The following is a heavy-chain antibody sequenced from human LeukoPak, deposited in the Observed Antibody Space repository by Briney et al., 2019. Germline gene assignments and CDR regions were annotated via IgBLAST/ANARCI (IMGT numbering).Heavy chain of an antibody. Sequence: GGSLRLSCAASGFTFSSYAMSWVRQAPGKGLEWVSAISGSGSTIYYADSVKGRFTISRDNAKNSLYLQMNSLRAEDTAVYYCARDLYPGGGANWFDPWGQGTLVTVSS. J-gene: IGHJ5*02. D-gene: IGHD3-16*01. CDR3: ARDLYPGGGANWFDP. CDR1: GFTFSSYA. CDR2: ISGSGSTI. V-gene: IGHV3-23*01.